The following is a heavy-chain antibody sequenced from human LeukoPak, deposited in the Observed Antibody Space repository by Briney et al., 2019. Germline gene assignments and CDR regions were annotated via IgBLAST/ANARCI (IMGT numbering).Heavy chain of an antibody. D-gene: IGHD4-17*01. CDR2: IWYDGSNK. CDR3: ARSMTTVFLYRFDY. CDR1: GFTFRSYS. Sequence: GGSLRLSCAASGFTFRSYSMNWVRQAPGKGLEWVALIWYDGSNKNYADSVKGRFTISRDNSKNTLDLQMNSLRAEDTAVYYCARSMTTVFLYRFDYWGQGTLVTVSS. J-gene: IGHJ4*02. V-gene: IGHV3-33*08.